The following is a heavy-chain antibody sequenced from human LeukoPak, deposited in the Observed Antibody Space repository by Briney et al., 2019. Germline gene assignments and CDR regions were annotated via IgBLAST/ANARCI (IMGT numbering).Heavy chain of an antibody. Sequence: PSETLSLTCTVPGGSISSYYWSWLRQPPGKGLEWIGYIYYSGSTNYNPSLKSRVTISVDTSKNQFSLKLSSVTAADTAVYYCARHVGVVVPAAMYGMDVWGQGTTVTVSS. CDR1: GGSISSYY. V-gene: IGHV4-59*08. J-gene: IGHJ6*02. CDR2: IYYSGST. D-gene: IGHD2-2*01. CDR3: ARHVGVVVPAAMYGMDV.